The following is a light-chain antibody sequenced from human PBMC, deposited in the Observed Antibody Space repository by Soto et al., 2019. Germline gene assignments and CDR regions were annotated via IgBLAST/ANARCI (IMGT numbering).Light chain of an antibody. Sequence: EIQMTQSPSSLSASVGERVTITCRASQSIDSYLNWYQQKPGKAPKLLIYAVSNLQSGVPSRFSGSGSGTDFPLTVSSLQPEDSATCYCQQTYSTPLYTFGQGTKLEIK. V-gene: IGKV1-39*01. J-gene: IGKJ2*01. CDR3: QQTYSTPLYT. CDR1: QSIDSY. CDR2: AVS.